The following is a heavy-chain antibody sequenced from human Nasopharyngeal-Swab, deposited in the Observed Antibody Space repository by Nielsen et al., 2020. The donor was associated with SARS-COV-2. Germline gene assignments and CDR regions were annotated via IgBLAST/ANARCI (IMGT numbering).Heavy chain of an antibody. Sequence: SETLSLTCTVSGGSISSSSYYWGWIRQPPGKGLEWIGSIYYSGSTYYNPSLKSRVTISVDTSKNQFSLKLSSVTAADTAVYYCARANNPLLWFGSGDAFDIWGQGTMVTVSS. CDR3: ARANNPLLWFGSGDAFDI. J-gene: IGHJ3*02. CDR2: IYYSGST. CDR1: GGSISSSSYY. D-gene: IGHD3-10*01. V-gene: IGHV4-39*07.